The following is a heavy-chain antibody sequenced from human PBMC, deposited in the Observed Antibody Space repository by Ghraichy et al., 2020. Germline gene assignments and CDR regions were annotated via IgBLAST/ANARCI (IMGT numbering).Heavy chain of an antibody. Sequence: GGSLRLSCAASGFTFSSYSMNWVRQAPGKGLEWVSSISSSSSYIYYADSVKGRFTISRDNAKNSLYLQMNSLRAEDTAVYYCARDVAGCSGGSCYSRGRRSYYYYGMDVWGQGTTVTVSS. D-gene: IGHD2-15*01. J-gene: IGHJ6*02. CDR2: ISSSSSYI. CDR1: GFTFSSYS. V-gene: IGHV3-21*01. CDR3: ARDVAGCSGGSCYSRGRRSYYYYGMDV.